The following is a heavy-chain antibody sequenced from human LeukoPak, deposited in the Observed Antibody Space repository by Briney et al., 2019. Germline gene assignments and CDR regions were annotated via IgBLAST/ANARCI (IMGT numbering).Heavy chain of an antibody. D-gene: IGHD1-26*01. CDR1: GFTFSSYS. CDR3: ARELMYSGSYYPH. Sequence: GGSLRLSCAASGFTFSSYSMNWVRQAPGKGLEWVSSISSSSSYIYYADSVKGRFTISRDNAKNSLYLQMNSLRAEDTAVYYCARELMYSGSYYPHWGQGTLVTVSS. V-gene: IGHV3-21*01. CDR2: ISSSSSYI. J-gene: IGHJ1*01.